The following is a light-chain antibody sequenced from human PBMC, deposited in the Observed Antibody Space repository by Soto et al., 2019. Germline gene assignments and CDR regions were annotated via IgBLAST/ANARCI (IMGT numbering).Light chain of an antibody. Sequence: QSVLTQPPSVSGAPGQRVTISCTGSSSNIGAGYDVHWYQQLPGTAPKLLIYGNSNRPSGVPDRFSGSKSGTSASLAITGFQAEDAADYYCQSYDRSLSVWVFGGGTKVTVL. CDR3: QSYDRSLSVWV. J-gene: IGLJ3*02. V-gene: IGLV1-40*01. CDR1: SSNIGAGYD. CDR2: GNS.